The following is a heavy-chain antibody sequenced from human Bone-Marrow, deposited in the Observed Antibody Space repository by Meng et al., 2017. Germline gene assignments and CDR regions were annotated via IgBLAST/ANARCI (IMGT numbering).Heavy chain of an antibody. V-gene: IGHV4/OR15-8*02. D-gene: IGHD6-19*01. CDR1: GGSISSIDW. J-gene: IGHJ4*02. Sequence: GQRKGSGPGLVKPSGTLSLTCVVSGGSISSIDWWSWVRQPPGKGLEWIGEIYHGGDTNYNPSLKSRVTIAIDKSKNQFSLKLSSVTAADTAVYYCASWIYSCGWQWGQGALVTVSS. CDR3: ASWIYSCGWQ. CDR2: IYHGGDT.